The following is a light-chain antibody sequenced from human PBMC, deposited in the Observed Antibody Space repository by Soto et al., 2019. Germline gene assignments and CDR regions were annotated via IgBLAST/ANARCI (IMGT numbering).Light chain of an antibody. CDR2: EVS. CDR1: SSDVGGYNY. V-gene: IGLV2-14*01. J-gene: IGLJ1*01. Sequence: QSVLAQPASVSGSPGQSITISCTGTSSDVGGYNYVSWYQQHPGKAPKLMIYEVSNRPSGVSIRFSGSKSGNTASLTISGLQAEDEADYCCSSYTSSTCLDVFGTGTKVTVL. CDR3: SSYTSSTCLDV.